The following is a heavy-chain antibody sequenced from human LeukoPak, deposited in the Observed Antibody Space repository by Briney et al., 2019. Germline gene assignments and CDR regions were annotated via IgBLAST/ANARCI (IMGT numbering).Heavy chain of an antibody. CDR3: ARDYDSIFDY. V-gene: IGHV3-74*01. CDR1: EFTFSSYW. Sequence: PGGSLRLSCAASEFTFSSYWMHWVRQAPGKGLVWVSRINSDGSSSRYAASVKGRFTISRDNAKNTLYLQMHSLTAEDTAVYYCARDYDSIFDYWGQGTLVTVSS. D-gene: IGHD3-3*01. J-gene: IGHJ4*02. CDR2: INSDGSSS.